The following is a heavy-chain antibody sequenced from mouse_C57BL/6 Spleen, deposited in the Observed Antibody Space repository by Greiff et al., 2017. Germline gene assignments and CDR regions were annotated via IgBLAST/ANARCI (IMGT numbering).Heavy chain of an antibody. CDR3: AREGYGNYDYFDY. V-gene: IGHV1-61*01. Sequence: QVQLQQPGAELVRPGSSVKLSCKASGYTFTSYWMDWVKQRPGQGLEWIGNISPSDSETHYNQKFKDKATLTVDKSSSTAYMQLSSLTAEDSAVYYGAREGYGNYDYFDYWGQGTTLTVSS. J-gene: IGHJ2*01. D-gene: IGHD2-10*02. CDR1: GYTFTSYW. CDR2: ISPSDSET.